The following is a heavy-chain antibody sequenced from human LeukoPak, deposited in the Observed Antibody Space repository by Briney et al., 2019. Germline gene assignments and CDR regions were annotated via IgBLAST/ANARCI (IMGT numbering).Heavy chain of an antibody. J-gene: IGHJ4*02. CDR3: ARDLYSGSYYDY. CDR1: GFTFSDYY. V-gene: IGHV3-11*01. Sequence: GGFLRLSCAASGFTFSDYYMSWIRQAPGKGLEWVSYISSSGSTIYYADSVKGRFTISRDNAKNSLYLQMNSLRAEDTAVYYCARDLYSGSYYDYWGQGTLVTVSS. D-gene: IGHD1-26*01. CDR2: ISSSGSTI.